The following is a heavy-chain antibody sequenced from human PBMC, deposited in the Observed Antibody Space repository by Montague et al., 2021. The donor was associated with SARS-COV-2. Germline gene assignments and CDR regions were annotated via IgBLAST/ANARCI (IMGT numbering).Heavy chain of an antibody. CDR3: ARHGLRGYSGFDPGRH. D-gene: IGHD5-12*01. J-gene: IGHJ4*02. CDR1: GGSIVSNSYY. CDR2: LYYSGKT. V-gene: IGHV4-39*01. Sequence: SETLSLTCTVSGGSIVSNSYYWDWIRQPPGQGLEYIGCLYYSGKTFHNLSLKIRVTISADTSRHQLSLNLTSVTAADTSRYYCARHGLRGYSGFDPGRHWGRGILVIVSS.